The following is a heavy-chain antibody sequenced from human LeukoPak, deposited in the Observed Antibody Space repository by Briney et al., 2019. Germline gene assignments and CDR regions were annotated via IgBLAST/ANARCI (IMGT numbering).Heavy chain of an antibody. CDR3: AKDMGVVGATFDY. D-gene: IGHD1-26*01. CDR1: GFIFDDYA. Sequence: GGSLRLSCAASGFIFDDYAMHWVRQAPGKGLEWVSGISWNSGSIGYADSVKGRFTISRDNAKNSLYLQMNSLRAEDTALYYCAKDMGVVGATFDYWGQGTLVTVSS. J-gene: IGHJ4*02. CDR2: ISWNSGSI. V-gene: IGHV3-9*01.